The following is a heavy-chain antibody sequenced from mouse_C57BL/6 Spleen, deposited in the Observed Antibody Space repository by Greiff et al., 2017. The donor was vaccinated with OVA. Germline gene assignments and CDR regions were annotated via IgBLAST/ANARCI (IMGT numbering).Heavy chain of an antibody. V-gene: IGHV1-66*01. CDR3: AREKGTGTFDY. D-gene: IGHD4-1*01. CDR1: GYSFTSYY. CDR2: IYPGSGNT. J-gene: IGHJ2*01. Sequence: QVQLQQSGPELVKPGASVKISCKASGYSFTSYYIHWVKQRPGQGLEWIGWIYPGSGNTKYNEKFKGKATLTADTSSSTAYMQLSSLTSEDSAVYYCAREKGTGTFDYWGQGTTLTVSS.